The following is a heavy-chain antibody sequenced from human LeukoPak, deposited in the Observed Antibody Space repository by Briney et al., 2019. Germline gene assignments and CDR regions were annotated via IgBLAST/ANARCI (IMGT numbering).Heavy chain of an antibody. CDR3: AKSVRTAEFDY. Sequence: GGSLRLSCAASGFTFSSYWMSWVRQAPGKGLEWVANIKQDGSEKYYVDSVKGRFTISRDNSKNTLYLQMNSLRAEDTAVYYCAKSVRTAEFDYWGQGTLVTVSS. V-gene: IGHV3-7*03. CDR2: IKQDGSEK. D-gene: IGHD7-27*01. J-gene: IGHJ4*02. CDR1: GFTFSSYW.